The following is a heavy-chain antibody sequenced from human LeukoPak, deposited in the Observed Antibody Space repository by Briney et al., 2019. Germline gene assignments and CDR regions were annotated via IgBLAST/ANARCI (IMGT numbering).Heavy chain of an antibody. D-gene: IGHD3-22*01. V-gene: IGHV4-59*01. J-gene: IGHJ4*02. CDR2: IHYSGST. CDR3: ARVRDRSSYFYDLDY. Sequence: SETLSLTCTVSGGSISSYYWSWIRQPPGKGLEWIGCIHYSGSTNYNPSLKSRVTISVDTSKSQFSLKLSSVTAADTAVYYCARVRDRSSYFYDLDYWGQGTLVTVSS. CDR1: GGSISSYY.